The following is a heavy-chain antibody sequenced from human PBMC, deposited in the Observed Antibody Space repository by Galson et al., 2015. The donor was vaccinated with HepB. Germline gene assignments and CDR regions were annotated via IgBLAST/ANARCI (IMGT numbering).Heavy chain of an antibody. V-gene: IGHV1-18*01. CDR2: ISAYNGNT. J-gene: IGHJ4*02. Sequence: SVKVSCKASGYTFTSYGISWVRQAPGQGLEWMGWISAYNGNTNYAQKLQGRVTMTTDTSTSTAYMELRSLRSDDTAVYYCARDREPIWPHFVPSDYWGQGTLVTVSS. D-gene: IGHD3-3*02. CDR3: ARDREPIWPHFVPSDY. CDR1: GYTFTSYG.